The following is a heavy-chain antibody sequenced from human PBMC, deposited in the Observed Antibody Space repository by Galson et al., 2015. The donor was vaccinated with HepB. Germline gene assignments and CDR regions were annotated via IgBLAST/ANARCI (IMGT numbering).Heavy chain of an antibody. CDR2: IIPIFGTA. CDR3: ARIRCSGGSCYSFDRYNWFDP. J-gene: IGHJ5*02. Sequence: SVKVSCKASGGTFSSYAISWVRQAPGQGLEWMGGIIPIFGTANYAQKFQGRVTITADKSTSTAYMELSSLRSEDTAVYYCARIRCSGGSCYSFDRYNWFDPWGQGTLVTVSS. D-gene: IGHD2-15*01. V-gene: IGHV1-69*06. CDR1: GGTFSSYA.